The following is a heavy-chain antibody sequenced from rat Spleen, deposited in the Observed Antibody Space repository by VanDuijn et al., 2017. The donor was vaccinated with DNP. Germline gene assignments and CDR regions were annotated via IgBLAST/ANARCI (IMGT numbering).Heavy chain of an antibody. CDR2: ISCDGSDT. J-gene: IGHJ3*01. V-gene: IGHV5-31*01. CDR3: ARSDSYGFPY. CDR1: GFIFSNYW. D-gene: IGHD1-2*01. Sequence: EVQLVESGGGPVQPGRSLKLSCVASGFIFSNYWMTWIRQAPGKGLEWVASISCDGSDTYYRDSVRGRFTISRDNAKSTLYLQMNSLTSEDTATYYCARSDSYGFPYWGQGTLVTVSS.